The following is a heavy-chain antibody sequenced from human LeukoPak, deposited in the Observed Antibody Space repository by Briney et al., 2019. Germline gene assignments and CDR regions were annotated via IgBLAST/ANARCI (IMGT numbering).Heavy chain of an antibody. CDR1: GGSISSSSYY. Sequence: SETLSLTCTVSGGSISSSSYYWGWFRQPPGRGLEWIGSIYYSGTTYYNPSLKSRVTISVDTSKNQFSLKLSSVTAADTAVYYCARHRFGELLHFDLWGRGTLVTVSS. CDR2: IYYSGTT. CDR3: ARHRFGELLHFDL. J-gene: IGHJ2*01. D-gene: IGHD3-10*01. V-gene: IGHV4-39*01.